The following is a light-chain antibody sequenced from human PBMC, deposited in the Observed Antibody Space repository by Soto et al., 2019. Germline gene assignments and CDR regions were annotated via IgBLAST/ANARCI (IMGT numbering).Light chain of an antibody. CDR1: QTVTSNY. CDR3: QQTDSFPT. J-gene: IGKJ5*01. Sequence: EIVLTQSPGTLSSSPGGRATLSFRASQTVTSNYLAWYQQKPGQTPRLLIYDASTRATDIPARFSGGGSGTDFTLTISTLQPEDFATYYCQQTDSFPTFGRGTRLEIK. CDR2: DAS. V-gene: IGKV3-20*01.